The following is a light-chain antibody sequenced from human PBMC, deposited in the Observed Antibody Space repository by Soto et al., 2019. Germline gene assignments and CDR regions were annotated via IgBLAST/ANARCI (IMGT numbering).Light chain of an antibody. CDR1: TKTVTSGHY. Sequence: QGVVTQEPSLTVSPGGTVTLTCGSSTKTVTSGHYPYWFQQKPGQAPRTLIYDTSNKHSWTPARFSGSLLGGKAALTLSGAQPEDEAEYYCLLSYSGAQAVFGGGTKLTVL. V-gene: IGLV7-46*01. J-gene: IGLJ2*01. CDR3: LLSYSGAQAV. CDR2: DTS.